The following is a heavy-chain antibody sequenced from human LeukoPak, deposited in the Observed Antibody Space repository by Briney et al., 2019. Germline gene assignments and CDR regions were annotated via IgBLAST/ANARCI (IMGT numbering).Heavy chain of an antibody. Sequence: PGGSLRLSCAASGFTFSSYSMSWVRQAPGKGLEWVAVISHDGSNKYYADSVKGRFTISRDNSKNTLYLQMNSLRAEDTAVYYCVLISGYYYFDYWGQGTLVTVSS. J-gene: IGHJ4*02. V-gene: IGHV3-30*03. CDR3: VLISGYYYFDY. CDR2: ISHDGSNK. CDR1: GFTFSSYS. D-gene: IGHD5-12*01.